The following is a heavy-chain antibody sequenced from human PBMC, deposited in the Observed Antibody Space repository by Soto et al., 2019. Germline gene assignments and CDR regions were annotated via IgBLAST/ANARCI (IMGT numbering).Heavy chain of an antibody. Sequence: PSETLSLTCAVSGGSISSSNWWSWVRQPPGKGLEWIGEIYHSGSTNYNPSLKSRVTISVDKSKNQFSLKLSSVTAADTAVYYCARIDDYYDSSGYYLGGGMDVWGQGTTVTVSS. CDR2: IYHSGST. V-gene: IGHV4-4*02. J-gene: IGHJ6*02. D-gene: IGHD3-22*01. CDR1: GGSISSSNW. CDR3: ARIDDYYDSSGYYLGGGMDV.